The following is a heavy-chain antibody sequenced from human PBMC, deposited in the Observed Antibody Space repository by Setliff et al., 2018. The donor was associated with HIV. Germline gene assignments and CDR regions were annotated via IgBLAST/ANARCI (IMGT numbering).Heavy chain of an antibody. CDR1: GFTFGEYA. V-gene: IGHV3-49*04. Sequence: GGSLRLSCTASGFTFGEYAMSWVRQAPGKGLEWVGIIKSKAYGETTEYAASVKGRFTLSRDDSKSTMYLQVDSLTAEDTAVYYCARDRGLGSSSPGRYYYVDVWGKGTTVTVSS. CDR3: ARDRGLGSSSPGRYYYVDV. CDR2: IKSKAYGETT. J-gene: IGHJ6*03. D-gene: IGHD6-13*01.